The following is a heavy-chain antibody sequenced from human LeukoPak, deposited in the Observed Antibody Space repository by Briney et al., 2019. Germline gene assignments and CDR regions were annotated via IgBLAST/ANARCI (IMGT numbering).Heavy chain of an antibody. CDR1: GFTFSSYA. J-gene: IGHJ4*02. V-gene: IGHV3-23*01. CDR3: AKGAAVAYCGGDCYVDY. Sequence: TGGSLRLSCAASGFTFSSYAMSWVRQAPGKGLEWVSAISGSGGSTYYADSVKGRFTISRDNSKNTLYLQMNSLRAEDTAVYYCAKGAAVAYCGGDCYVDYWGQGTLVTVSS. CDR2: ISGSGGST. D-gene: IGHD2-21*02.